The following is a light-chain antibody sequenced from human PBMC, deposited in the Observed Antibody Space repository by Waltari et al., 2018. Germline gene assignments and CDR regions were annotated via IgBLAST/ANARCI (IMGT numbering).Light chain of an antibody. CDR3: QQYLSWYT. Sequence: EVVITQSPATLSVSPGERATLSCRASHSVSSNLAWYQQKPGQTPRLLIYGASTRATGIPARFSGSGSGTEFTLTISNLQSEDFAVYYCQQYLSWYTFGQGTKLEIK. CDR1: HSVSSN. J-gene: IGKJ2*01. V-gene: IGKV3-15*01. CDR2: GAS.